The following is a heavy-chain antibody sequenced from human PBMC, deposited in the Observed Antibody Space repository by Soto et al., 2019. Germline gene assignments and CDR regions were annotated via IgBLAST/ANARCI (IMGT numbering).Heavy chain of an antibody. D-gene: IGHD6-6*01. Sequence: PGESLKISCKGSGYSFTSYWISWVRQMPGKGLEWMGRIVPSDSYTNYSPSFQGHVTISADKSISTAYLQWSSLKASDTAMYYCARLEYSSSTGEWYYYYGMDVWGQGTTVTVSS. J-gene: IGHJ6*02. CDR1: GYSFTSYW. V-gene: IGHV5-10-1*01. CDR2: IVPSDSYT. CDR3: ARLEYSSSTGEWYYYYGMDV.